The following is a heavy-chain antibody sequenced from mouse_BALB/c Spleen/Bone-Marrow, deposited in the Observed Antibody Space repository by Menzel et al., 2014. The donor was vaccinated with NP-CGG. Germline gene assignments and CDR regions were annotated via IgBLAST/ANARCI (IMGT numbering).Heavy chain of an antibody. CDR2: ISSGGSYT. D-gene: IGHD1-1*01. V-gene: IGHV5-9-4*01. Sequence: DVMLVESGGVLVKPGGSLKLSCAASGFTFSTYAMSWVRQSPEKRPEWVAEISSGGSYTYYPDTVTGRFTISRDNAKNTLYLEMSSLRSEDTAMYYCARDGYGSSDWGQGTLVTVSA. CDR1: GFTFSTYA. J-gene: IGHJ3*01. CDR3: ARDGYGSSD.